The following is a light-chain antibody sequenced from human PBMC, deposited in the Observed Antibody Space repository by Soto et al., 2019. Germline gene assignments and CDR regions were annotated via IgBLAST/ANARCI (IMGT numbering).Light chain of an antibody. J-gene: IGKJ2*02. CDR2: GAS. CDR3: QQYNNWPPCT. V-gene: IGKV3-15*01. Sequence: EIVMTQSPATLSVSPGERATLSCRASQSVSNNLAWYQQKPGQAPRLLLYGASTRATGIPARFSVSGSGTEFTLTISSLQSEDFAVYYCQQYNNWPPCTFGQGTKVEIK. CDR1: QSVSNN.